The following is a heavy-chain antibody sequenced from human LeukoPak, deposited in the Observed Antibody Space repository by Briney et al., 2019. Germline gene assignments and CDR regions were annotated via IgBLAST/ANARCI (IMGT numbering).Heavy chain of an antibody. J-gene: IGHJ4*02. Sequence: SETLSLTXTVSGGSISSGDYYWSWIRQPPGKGLEWIGYIYYGGSTYYNPSLKSRVTISVDTSKNQFSLELSSVTAADTAVYYCARGASGYYYSFDYWGQGTLVTVSS. V-gene: IGHV4-30-4*08. CDR1: GGSISSGDYY. D-gene: IGHD3-22*01. CDR2: IYYGGST. CDR3: ARGASGYYYSFDY.